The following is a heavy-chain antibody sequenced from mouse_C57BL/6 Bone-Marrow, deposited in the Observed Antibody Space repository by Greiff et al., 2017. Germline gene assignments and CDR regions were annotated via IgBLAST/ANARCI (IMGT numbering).Heavy chain of an antibody. J-gene: IGHJ2*01. V-gene: IGHV14-4*01. CDR1: GFNIKDDY. CDR2: IDPENGDT. CDR3: TTSGSGY. Sequence: VQLQQSGAELVRPGASVKLSCTASGFNIKDDYMHWVKQRPEQGLEWIGWIDPENGDTEYASKFQGKATITADTSSNTAYLQLSSLASEDTAVXCCTTSGSGYWGQGTTLTVSS.